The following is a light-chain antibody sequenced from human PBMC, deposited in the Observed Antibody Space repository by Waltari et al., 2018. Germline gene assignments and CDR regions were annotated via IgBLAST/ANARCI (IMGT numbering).Light chain of an antibody. CDR2: EVS. Sequence: DILLTQSPLSLSITPGQPASISCKSSQSLLHSDGRTYLYWYLQKPGQPPQLLIHEVSNRFSGAPDRFSGSGSGTDFTLKISRVETEDVGLYYCMQSIQLPRTFGQGTKVEIK. J-gene: IGKJ1*01. CDR1: QSLLHSDGRTY. V-gene: IGKV2D-29*01. CDR3: MQSIQLPRT.